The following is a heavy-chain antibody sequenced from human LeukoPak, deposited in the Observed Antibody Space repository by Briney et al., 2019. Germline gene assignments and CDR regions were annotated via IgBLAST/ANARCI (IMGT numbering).Heavy chain of an antibody. CDR2: IVVGSGYT. CDR3: AADESSSWYGGY. Sequence: SVKVSCKASGFTFTSSAMQWVRQARGQRLEWIGWIVVGSGYTNYAQKFQERVTITRDMSTSTAYMELSSLRSEDTAVYYCAADESSSWYGGYWGQGTVVTVSS. D-gene: IGHD6-13*01. J-gene: IGHJ4*02. V-gene: IGHV1-58*02. CDR1: GFTFTSSA.